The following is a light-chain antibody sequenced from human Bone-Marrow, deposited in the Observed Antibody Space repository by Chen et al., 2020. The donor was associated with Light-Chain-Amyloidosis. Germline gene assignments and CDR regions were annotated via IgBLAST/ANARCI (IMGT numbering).Light chain of an antibody. CDR3: QVWDRSSDRPV. CDR1: NIGSTS. J-gene: IGLJ3*02. V-gene: IGLV3-21*02. Sequence: SYVLTQPSSVSVAPGQTATIACGGNNIGSTSVHWYQQTPGQAPLLVVYDDSDRPSGIPGRWSGANSGNTATLTFSRVEAGYEADYYCQVWDRSSDRPVFGGGTKLTVL. CDR2: DDS.